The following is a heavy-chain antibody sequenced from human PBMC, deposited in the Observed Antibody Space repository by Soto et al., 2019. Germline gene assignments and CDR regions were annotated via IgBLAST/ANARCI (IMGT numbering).Heavy chain of an antibody. V-gene: IGHV4-39*01. D-gene: IGHD3-22*01. CDR2: IYYSGST. J-gene: IGHJ4*02. CDR1: GGSISSGGYS. CDR3: ARIVAISTYDGKVNFDY. Sequence: SETLSLTCAVSGGSISSGGYSWSWIRQPPGKGLEWIGSIYYSGSTYYNPSLKSRVTISVDTSKNQFSLKLSSVTAADTAVYYCARIVAISTYDGKVNFDYGGQGTLVTVSS.